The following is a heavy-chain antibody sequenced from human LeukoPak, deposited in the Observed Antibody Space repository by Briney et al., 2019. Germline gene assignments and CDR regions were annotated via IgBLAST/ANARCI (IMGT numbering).Heavy chain of an antibody. V-gene: IGHV5-51*01. CDR1: GYSLTNYW. Sequence: GESLKISCKGSGYSLTNYWIGWVRPLPGKGLEWMGIIYPGDSDTTYSPSFQGQVTISADKSISTAYLQWSSLKASDTAMYYCARLVRSGYDYSYFDYWGQGTLVTVSS. CDR2: IYPGDSDT. CDR3: ARLVRSGYDYSYFDY. J-gene: IGHJ4*02. D-gene: IGHD5-12*01.